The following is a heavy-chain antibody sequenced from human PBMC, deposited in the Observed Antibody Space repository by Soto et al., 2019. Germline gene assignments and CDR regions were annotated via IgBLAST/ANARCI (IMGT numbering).Heavy chain of an antibody. D-gene: IGHD2-21*02. CDR3: ARDAYCGGDCSHTFDY. Sequence: SETLSLTCTVSGGSISSYYWSWIRQPPGKGLEWIGYIYYSGSTNYNPSLKSRVTISVDTSKNQFSLKLSSVTAADTAVYYCARDAYCGGDCSHTFDYWGQGTLVTVSS. CDR1: GGSISSYY. J-gene: IGHJ4*02. V-gene: IGHV4-59*12. CDR2: IYYSGST.